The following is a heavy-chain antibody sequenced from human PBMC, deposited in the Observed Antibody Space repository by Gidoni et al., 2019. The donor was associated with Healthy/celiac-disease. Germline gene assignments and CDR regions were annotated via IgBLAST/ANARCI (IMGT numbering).Heavy chain of an antibody. CDR3: ARDQGSSWYSYYYGMDV. CDR1: GVTFSRYS. D-gene: IGHD6-13*01. J-gene: IGHJ6*02. V-gene: IGHV3-21*01. CDR2: ISSSSSYI. Sequence: EVQLVESGGGLVKPGGSLRLSCAASGVTFSRYSMNWVRQAPGKGLEWVSSISSSSSYIYYADSVKGRFTISRDNAKNSLYLQMNSLRAEDTAVYYCARDQGSSWYSYYYGMDVWGQGTTVTVSS.